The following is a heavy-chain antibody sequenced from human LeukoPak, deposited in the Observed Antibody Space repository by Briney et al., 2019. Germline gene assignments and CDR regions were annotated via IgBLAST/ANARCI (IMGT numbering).Heavy chain of an antibody. CDR1: GGSISSSSYY. J-gene: IGHJ4*02. D-gene: IGHD3-10*01. CDR2: IYYSGST. Sequence: SETLSLTCTVSGGSISSSSYYWGWIRQPPGKGLEWIGSIYYSGSTYYNPSLKSRVTISVDTSKNQFSLKLSSVTAADTAVYYCARVVGYYYGSGSQFDYWGQGTLVTVSS. V-gene: IGHV4-39*07. CDR3: ARVVGYYYGSGSQFDY.